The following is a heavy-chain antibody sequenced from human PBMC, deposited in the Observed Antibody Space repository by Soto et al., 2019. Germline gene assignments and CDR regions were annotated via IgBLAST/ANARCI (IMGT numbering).Heavy chain of an antibody. V-gene: IGHV1-69*12. CDR3: ASRDSGNFGSYYYYGMDV. Sequence: QVQLVQSGAAVKKPGSSVKVSCKASGGTFSSYAITWVRQAPGQGLEWMGGIIPIFGTANYAQKFQGRVTITADESTRTPYMDLSILRSEDTAVYYCASRDSGNFGSYYYYGMDVWGQGTTVTVSS. CDR2: IIPIFGTA. D-gene: IGHD1-26*01. CDR1: GGTFSSYA. J-gene: IGHJ6*02.